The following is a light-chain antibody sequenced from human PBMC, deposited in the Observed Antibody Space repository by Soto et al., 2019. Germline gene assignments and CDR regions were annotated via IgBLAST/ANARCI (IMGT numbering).Light chain of an antibody. Sequence: IVFTQSPATLSVSPGERATVSCRASQSVSSNLVWYQQIPGRAPRLLIYGASTRASGIPAMSSASGSGTAFTLTISSLHSEDFAVYYCQQFNYWPPITFGQGTRLEIK. CDR3: QQFNYWPPIT. CDR1: QSVSSN. V-gene: IGKV3-15*01. CDR2: GAS. J-gene: IGKJ5*01.